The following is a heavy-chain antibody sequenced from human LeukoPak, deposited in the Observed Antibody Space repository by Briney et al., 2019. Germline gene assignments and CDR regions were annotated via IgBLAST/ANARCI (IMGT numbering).Heavy chain of an antibody. J-gene: IGHJ6*02. V-gene: IGHV3-23*01. Sequence: GGSLRLSCAASGFTFSSYAMNWVRQAPGKGLEWVSAVRGSDAGTSYADSVKGRFTISRDNSKNTLYLQMNSLRAEDTAVYYCAKGNGGNSGEYFYYGMDVWGQGTTVTVSS. D-gene: IGHD4-23*01. CDR1: GFTFSSYA. CDR2: VRGSDAGT. CDR3: AKGNGGNSGEYFYYGMDV.